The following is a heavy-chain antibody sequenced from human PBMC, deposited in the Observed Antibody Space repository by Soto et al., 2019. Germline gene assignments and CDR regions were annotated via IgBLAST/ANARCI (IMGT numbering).Heavy chain of an antibody. V-gene: IGHV4-34*01. Sequence: SETLSLTCAVYGGSFSGYYWSWIRQPPGKGLEWIGEVNHSGSTNYNPSLKSRVTISVDTSKNQFSLKLSSVTAADTAVYYCARTVTYYYGMDVWGQGTTVTVSS. J-gene: IGHJ6*02. CDR3: ARTVTYYYGMDV. CDR2: VNHSGST. D-gene: IGHD4-4*01. CDR1: GGSFSGYY.